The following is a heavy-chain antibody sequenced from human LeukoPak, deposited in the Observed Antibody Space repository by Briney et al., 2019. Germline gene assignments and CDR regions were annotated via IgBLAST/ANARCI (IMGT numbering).Heavy chain of an antibody. D-gene: IGHD6-19*01. CDR2: IYSGGST. CDR3: ARDPVHSSGWFAVSYYYMDV. Sequence: TGGSLRLSCAASGFTVSNNYMSWVRQAPGKGLEWVSMIYSGGSTYYADSVKGRFTISRDNSKNTLDLQMNSLRAEDTAVYYCARDPVHSSGWFAVSYYYMDVWGKGTTVTVSS. CDR1: GFTVSNNY. J-gene: IGHJ6*03. V-gene: IGHV3-66*01.